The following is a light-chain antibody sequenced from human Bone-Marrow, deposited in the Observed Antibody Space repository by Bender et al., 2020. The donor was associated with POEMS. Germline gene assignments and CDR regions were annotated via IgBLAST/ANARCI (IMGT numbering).Light chain of an antibody. CDR1: SSDVGKYNL. Sequence: QSALTQPASVSGSPGQSITISCTGTSSDVGKYNLVSWYQQHSDKAPELIIYDVGKRPSGISNRFSGSKSGNTASLTVSGLQAEDEADYYCSSYAGSNNPVVFGGGTKLTVL. V-gene: IGLV2-14*02. CDR2: DVG. J-gene: IGLJ2*01. CDR3: SSYAGSNNPVV.